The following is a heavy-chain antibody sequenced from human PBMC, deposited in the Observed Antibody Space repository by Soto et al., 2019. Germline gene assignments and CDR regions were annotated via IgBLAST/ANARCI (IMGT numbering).Heavy chain of an antibody. CDR2: IYYSGGT. CDR1: GGSISSYY. CDR3: ARLFRDVYNAVEY. D-gene: IGHD3-3*01. V-gene: IGHV4-59*08. J-gene: IGHJ4*02. Sequence: PSETLSLTCTVSGGSISSYYWSWIRQPPGKELEWIGYIYYSGGTNYNPSLKRRVTISADTSKNQFSLRLSSVTAADTAVYFCARLFRDVYNAVEYGGRGALVTVSS.